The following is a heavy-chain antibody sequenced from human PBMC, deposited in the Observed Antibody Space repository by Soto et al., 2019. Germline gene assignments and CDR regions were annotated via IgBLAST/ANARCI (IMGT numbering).Heavy chain of an antibody. D-gene: IGHD1-7*01. Sequence: SQTLSLTCAISGDSVPSNSAAWNWIRQSPSRGLEWLGRTYYRSKWYNDYAVSVKSRIAINPDTSKNQFSLQLNSVTPEDTAVYYCARAKAPVGITGTRQAFDIWGQGTMVTVSS. CDR1: GDSVPSNSAA. CDR3: ARAKAPVGITGTRQAFDI. CDR2: TYYRSKWYN. J-gene: IGHJ3*02. V-gene: IGHV6-1*01.